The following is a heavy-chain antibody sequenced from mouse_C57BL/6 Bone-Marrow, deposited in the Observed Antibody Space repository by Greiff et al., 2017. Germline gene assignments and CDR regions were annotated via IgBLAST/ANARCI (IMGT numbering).Heavy chain of an antibody. Sequence: EVQRVESGGDLVKPGGSLKLSCAASGFTFSSYGMSWVRQTPDKSLEWVANISSGGSYTYYADSVKGRFTISKDNAKNTLYLQMSSLKSEDTAMYYGARHLYYGKGTGTACFAYWGQGTLAPVSA. V-gene: IGHV5-6*01. CDR2: ISSGGSYT. D-gene: IGHD2-1*01. CDR3: ARHLYYGKGTGTACFAY. J-gene: IGHJ3*01. CDR1: GFTFSSYG.